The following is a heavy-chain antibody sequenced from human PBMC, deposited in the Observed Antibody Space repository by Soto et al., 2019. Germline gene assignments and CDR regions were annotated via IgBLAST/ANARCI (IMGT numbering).Heavy chain of an antibody. CDR1: GFTFSNYW. J-gene: IGHJ6*02. D-gene: IGHD3-3*01. Sequence: GGSLRLSCAASGFTFSNYWMHWVRQAPGKGLVWVSRINTDGRSTTYADSVKGRFAISRDNAKNTLYLQMNSLRAEDTAVYYCARDPGMYYDFWSGYYTPLDYYYGMDVWGQGTTVTVSS. CDR2: INTDGRST. V-gene: IGHV3-74*01. CDR3: ARDPGMYYDFWSGYYTPLDYYYGMDV.